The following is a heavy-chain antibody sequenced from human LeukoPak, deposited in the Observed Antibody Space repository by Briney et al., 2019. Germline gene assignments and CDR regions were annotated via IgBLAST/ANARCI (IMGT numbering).Heavy chain of an antibody. J-gene: IGHJ4*02. V-gene: IGHV4-59*01. CDR1: GCSISSYY. D-gene: IGHD6-13*01. Sequence: TSETLSLTCTVYGCSISSYYWSWLRQPPGKGLEWIGYIYYSGSTNYNPSLKSRVTISVDTSKNQFSLKLSSVTAADTAVYYCATFHSSSWYLDYWGQGTLVTVSS. CDR2: IYYSGST. CDR3: ATFHSSSWYLDY.